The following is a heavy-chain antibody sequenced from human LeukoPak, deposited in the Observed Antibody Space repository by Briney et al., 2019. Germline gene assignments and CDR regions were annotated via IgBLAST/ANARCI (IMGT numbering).Heavy chain of an antibody. Sequence: PGGSLRLSCAASGFTFSSYSMNWVRQAPGKGLEWVSYISSSSSTIYYADSVKGRFTISRDNAKNSLYLQMNSLRAEDTAVYYCARGRGQLGYGYWGQGTLVTVSS. CDR1: GFTFSSYS. J-gene: IGHJ4*02. D-gene: IGHD5-18*01. V-gene: IGHV3-48*01. CDR2: ISSSSSTI. CDR3: ARGRGQLGYGY.